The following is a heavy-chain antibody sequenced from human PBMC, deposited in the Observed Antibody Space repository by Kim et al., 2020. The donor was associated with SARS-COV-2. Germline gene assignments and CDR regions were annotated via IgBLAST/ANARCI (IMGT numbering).Heavy chain of an antibody. CDR3: ARLPAMVIPDFDY. Sequence: GESLQISCKGSGYRFTSYWIGLVRQMPGKGLEWIGIIYPGDSDTRYSPSFQGQVTISADKSISTAYLQWSSLKASDTAMYYCARLPAMVIPDFDYWGQGTLVTVSS. D-gene: IGHD5-18*01. V-gene: IGHV5-51*01. CDR1: GYRFTSYW. CDR2: IYPGDSDT. J-gene: IGHJ4*02.